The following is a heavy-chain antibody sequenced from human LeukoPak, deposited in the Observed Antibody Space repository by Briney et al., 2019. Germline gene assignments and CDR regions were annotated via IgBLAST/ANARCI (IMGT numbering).Heavy chain of an antibody. D-gene: IGHD3-3*01. V-gene: IGHV3-23*01. CDR1: GFTFSSYA. J-gene: IGHJ4*02. CDR2: ISGSGGST. CDR3: AKDQVPYNDFWSGTYYFDH. Sequence: PGGSLRLSCAASGFTFSSYAMSWVRQAPGKGLEWVSAISGSGGSTYYADSVKGRFTISRDNSKNTLYLQMNSLRAEDTAVFYCAKDQVPYNDFWSGTYYFDHWGQGTLVTVSS.